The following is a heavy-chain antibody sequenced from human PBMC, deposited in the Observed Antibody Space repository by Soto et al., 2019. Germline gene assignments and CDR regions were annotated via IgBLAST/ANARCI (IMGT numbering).Heavy chain of an antibody. Sequence: GVSLRLSCAASGFTFSSYAMSWVRQAPGKGLEWVSAISGSGGSTYYADSVKGRFTISRDNSKNTLYLQMNSLRAEDTAVYYCAKDRRDSRLDSSYCSGGSCYLGYWRQGTLVTVSS. J-gene: IGHJ4*02. D-gene: IGHD2-15*01. CDR2: ISGSGGST. CDR3: AKDRRDSRLDSSYCSGGSCYLGY. V-gene: IGHV3-23*01. CDR1: GFTFSSYA.